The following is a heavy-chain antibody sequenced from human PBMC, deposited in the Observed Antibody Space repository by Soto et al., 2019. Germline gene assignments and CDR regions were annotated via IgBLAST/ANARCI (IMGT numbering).Heavy chain of an antibody. Sequence: GEYLKISYAASGFTFSSYAMSWVRQAPGKGLEWVSAISGSGGSTYYADSVKGRFTISRDNSKNTLYLQMNSLRAEDTAVYYCAKVLAARQRDNWFDPWGQGTLVTVSS. D-gene: IGHD6-6*01. V-gene: IGHV3-23*01. CDR3: AKVLAARQRDNWFDP. J-gene: IGHJ5*02. CDR1: GFTFSSYA. CDR2: ISGSGGST.